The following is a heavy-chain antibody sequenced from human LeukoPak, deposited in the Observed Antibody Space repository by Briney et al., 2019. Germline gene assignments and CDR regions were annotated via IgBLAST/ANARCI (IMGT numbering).Heavy chain of an antibody. CDR1: GFTFSSYS. CDR2: INSDGSST. V-gene: IGHV3-74*01. J-gene: IGHJ6*03. Sequence: GGSLRLSCAASGFTFSSYSMNWVRQAPGKGLVWVSRINSDGSSTSYAGSVKGRLTISRDNAKNTLYLQMNSLRAEDTAVYYCARAESCSWYPRVYYYYYMDVWGKGTTVTVSS. D-gene: IGHD6-13*01. CDR3: ARAESCSWYPRVYYYYYMDV.